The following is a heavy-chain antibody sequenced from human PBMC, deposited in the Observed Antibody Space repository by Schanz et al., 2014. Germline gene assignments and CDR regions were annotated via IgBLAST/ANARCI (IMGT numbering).Heavy chain of an antibody. CDR1: EYSFTSYS. V-gene: IGHV1-3*04. J-gene: IGHJ5*02. Sequence: QVHLVQSGAEVKRPGASVKVSCEASEYSFTSYSMHWVRQAPGQRLEWMGWINTGSGDTKYSQNFQGRVTITRDTSASTAYMELSSLRSDDTAVYYCAKAEYDILTDSYSRLDPWGQGTLVTVSS. CDR2: INTGSGDT. CDR3: AKAEYDILTDSYSRLDP. D-gene: IGHD3-9*01.